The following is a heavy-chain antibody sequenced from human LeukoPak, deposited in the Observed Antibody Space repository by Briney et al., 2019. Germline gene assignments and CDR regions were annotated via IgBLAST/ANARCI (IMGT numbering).Heavy chain of an antibody. Sequence: GGSLRLSCAASGFTFSSYAMSWVRQAPGKGLEWVSDINGSGGSTYYADSVKGRFTISRDNSKNTLYLQMISLRAEDTAVYYCAKGRSGSHYDAFDIWGQGTMVTVSS. J-gene: IGHJ3*02. CDR3: AKGRSGSHYDAFDI. CDR2: INGSGGST. V-gene: IGHV3-23*01. CDR1: GFTFSSYA. D-gene: IGHD1-26*01.